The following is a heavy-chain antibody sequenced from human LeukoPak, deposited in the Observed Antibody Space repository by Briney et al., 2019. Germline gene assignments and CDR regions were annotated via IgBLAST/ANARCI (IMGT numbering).Heavy chain of an antibody. Sequence: SETLSLTCTVSGVSISSSSYYWSWIRQPPGKGLEWIGYIYYSGSTNYNPSLKSRVTISVDTSKNQFSLKLSSVTAADTAVYYCARSDYYDSSGYPDWGQGTLVTVSS. CDR3: ARSDYYDSSGYPD. V-gene: IGHV4-61*01. CDR2: IYYSGST. D-gene: IGHD3-22*01. J-gene: IGHJ4*02. CDR1: GVSISSSSYY.